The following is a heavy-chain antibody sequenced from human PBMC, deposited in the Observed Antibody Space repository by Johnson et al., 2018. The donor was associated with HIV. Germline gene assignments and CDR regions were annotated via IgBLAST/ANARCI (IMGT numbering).Heavy chain of an antibody. D-gene: IGHD3-16*01. V-gene: IGHV3-30*04. CDR2: ISYDGSEK. CDR3: ARGRPWGWELRRDAFDI. J-gene: IGHJ3*02. CDR1: GFTFSSYA. Sequence: QVQLVESGGGVVQPGRSLRLSCAASGFTFSSYAMHWVRQAPGKGLEWVAVISYDGSEKYYVDSVKGRFTISRDNAKNSLYLQMNSLRDEDTALYYCARGRPWGWELRRDAFDIWGQGTMVTVSS.